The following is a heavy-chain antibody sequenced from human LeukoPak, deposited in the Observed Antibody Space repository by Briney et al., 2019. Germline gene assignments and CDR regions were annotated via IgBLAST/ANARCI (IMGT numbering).Heavy chain of an antibody. Sequence: SETLSLTCTVSGGSISSYYWSWIRQPPGKGLEWIGYIYYSGSTNYNPPLKSRVTISVDTSKNQFSLKLSSVTAADTAVYYCARGSGLGSGYEPDFDYWGQGTLVTVSS. J-gene: IGHJ4*02. CDR1: GGSISSYY. CDR2: IYYSGST. CDR3: ARGSGLGSGYEPDFDY. D-gene: IGHD5-12*01. V-gene: IGHV4-59*01.